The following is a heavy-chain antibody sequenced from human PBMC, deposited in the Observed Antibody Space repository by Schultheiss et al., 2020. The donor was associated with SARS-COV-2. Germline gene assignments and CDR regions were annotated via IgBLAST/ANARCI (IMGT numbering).Heavy chain of an antibody. CDR1: GGSISNYY. D-gene: IGHD3-10*01. CDR2: IYYSGST. J-gene: IGHJ5*02. V-gene: IGHV4-59*12. CDR3: ARDVGFGEVEDWFDP. Sequence: SETLSLTCTVSGGSISNYYWSWIRQPPGKGLEWIGNIYYSGSTNNNPSLKSRVTISIDTSKNQFSLKLSSVTVADTAVYYCARDVGFGEVEDWFDPWGQGTLVTVSS.